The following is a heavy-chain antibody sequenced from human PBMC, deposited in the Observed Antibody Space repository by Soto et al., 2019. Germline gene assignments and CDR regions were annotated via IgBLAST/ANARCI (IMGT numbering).Heavy chain of an antibody. J-gene: IGHJ6*02. CDR3: ARDGGGGRNYYYGRDV. CDR1: GGSISSYY. D-gene: IGHD3-3*01. CDR2: IYYSGST. V-gene: IGHV4-59*01. Sequence: PSETLSLTCTVSGGSISSYYWSWIRQPPGKGLEWIGYIYYSGSTNYNPSLKSRVTISVDTSKNQFSLKLSSVTAADTAVYYCARDGGGGRNYYYGRDVGGQGTTVTVSS.